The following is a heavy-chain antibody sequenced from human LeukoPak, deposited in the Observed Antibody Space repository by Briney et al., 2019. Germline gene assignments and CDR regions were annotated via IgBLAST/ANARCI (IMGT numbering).Heavy chain of an antibody. V-gene: IGHV3-74*01. J-gene: IGHJ4*02. Sequence: TGGSLRLSCAASGFTFTNHWMHWVRQAPGKGLVWVSRIRPDGRETNHADSVRGRFTISRDNAKNTLYLQMHSLGAEDTAVYYCGRDAVLGSGSVDCWGQGVLVTVSS. CDR3: GRDAVLGSGSVDC. D-gene: IGHD3-10*01. CDR2: IRPDGRET. CDR1: GFTFTNHW.